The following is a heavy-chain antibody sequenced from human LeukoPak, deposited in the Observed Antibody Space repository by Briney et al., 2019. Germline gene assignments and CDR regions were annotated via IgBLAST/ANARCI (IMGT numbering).Heavy chain of an antibody. J-gene: IGHJ5*02. CDR3: AREGVAYCGGDCYSFWFDP. D-gene: IGHD2-21*02. Sequence: PSQTLSLTCTVSGGSISSGSYYWSWIRQPAGKGLEWIGRIYTSGSTNYNPSLKSRVTISVDTSKNQLSLKLSSVTAADTAVYYCAREGVAYCGGDCYSFWFDPWGQGTLVTVSS. V-gene: IGHV4-61*02. CDR1: GGSISSGSYY. CDR2: IYTSGST.